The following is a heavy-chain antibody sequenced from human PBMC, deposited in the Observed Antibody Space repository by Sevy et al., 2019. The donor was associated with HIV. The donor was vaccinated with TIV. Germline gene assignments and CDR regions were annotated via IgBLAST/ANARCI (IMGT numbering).Heavy chain of an antibody. CDR1: GYTFNNYY. CDR2: INPKSGGT. J-gene: IGHJ4*02. D-gene: IGHD3-10*01. V-gene: IGHV1-2*02. Sequence: ASVKVSCKTSGYTFNNYYLHWIREAPGQGLEWMGWINPKSGGTTYAPKFQGRVTMTRDMSNRSVYIELNSLTSDDTAVYYCARRQGTYYFDTWGQGTLVTVSS. CDR3: ARRQGTYYFDT.